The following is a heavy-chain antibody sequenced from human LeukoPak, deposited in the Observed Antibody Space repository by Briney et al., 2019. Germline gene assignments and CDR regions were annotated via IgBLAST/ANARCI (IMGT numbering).Heavy chain of an antibody. V-gene: IGHV3-21*06. Sequence: PGGSLRLSCTASGFTSITHSGNCVRQAPGKGLEWVSSISSAGTYIYYADSLKGRFTVSRDNAGNSLYLQMHSLTAEDTAIYYCARGGTLAGESINPDYYYYHMDVWGKGITVTVSS. CDR1: GFTSITHS. CDR3: ARGGTLAGESINPDYYYYHMDV. D-gene: IGHD6-6*01. J-gene: IGHJ6*03. CDR2: ISSAGTYI.